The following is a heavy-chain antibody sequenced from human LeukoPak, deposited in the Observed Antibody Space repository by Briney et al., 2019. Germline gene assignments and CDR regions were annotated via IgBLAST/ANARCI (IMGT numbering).Heavy chain of an antibody. V-gene: IGHV4-39*01. J-gene: IGHJ4*02. Sequence: PSETLSLTCTVSGGSISSGDYYWAWIRQPPGKGLEWIATFHFSGSTYYNPSLKSRVTISVDTSKNSVSLMLRSVTAADTAVYFCARPFQDYDKGTFFYFFDFWGQGILVTVSS. CDR2: FHFSGST. D-gene: IGHD3-22*01. CDR3: ARPFQDYDKGTFFYFFDF. CDR1: GGSISSGDYY.